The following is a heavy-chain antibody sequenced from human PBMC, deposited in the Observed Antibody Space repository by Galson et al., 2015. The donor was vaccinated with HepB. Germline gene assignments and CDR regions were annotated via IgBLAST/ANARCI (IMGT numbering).Heavy chain of an antibody. CDR1: GFSFTTYA. D-gene: IGHD6-19*01. CDR2: IRCGAGDT. J-gene: IGHJ4*02. CDR3: AKTNPDVYTSGWYVVNDY. Sequence: SLRLSCAASGFSFTTYAMSWVRQAPGKGLEWVSAIRCGAGDTFYANSVKGRFTISRDNSKNTVYLQMNSLRSEDTALYYCAKTNPDVYTSGWYVVNDYWGQGTLVTVSP. V-gene: IGHV3-23*01.